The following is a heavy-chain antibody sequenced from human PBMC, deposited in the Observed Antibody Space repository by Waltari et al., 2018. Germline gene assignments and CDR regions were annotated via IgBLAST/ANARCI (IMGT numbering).Heavy chain of an antibody. CDR3: ARVARIYYYYYGMDV. V-gene: IGHV4-34*01. D-gene: IGHD5-12*01. CDR1: GGSFSGYY. J-gene: IGHJ6*02. Sequence: QVQLQQWGAGLLKPSETLSLTCAVYGGSFSGYYWSWIRQPPGKGLEWIGEINHSGSTNYNPSLKSRVTISVDTSKNQFSLKLSSVTAADTAVYYCARVARIYYYYYGMDVWGQGTTVTVSS. CDR2: INHSGST.